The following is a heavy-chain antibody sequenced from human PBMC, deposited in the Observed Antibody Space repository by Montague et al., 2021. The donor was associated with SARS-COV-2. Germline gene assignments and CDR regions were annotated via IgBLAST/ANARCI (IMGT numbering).Heavy chain of an antibody. V-gene: IGHV2-5*02. CDR1: GFSLSTSGVG. CDR3: ARIWGATRGDAFDI. Sequence: PALVKPTQTLTLTCTFSGFSLSTSGVGVGWIRQPPGKALEWLALIYWDDDKRYSPSLKSRLTISKDTSKNQVVLTMTNMDPVDTATYYCARIWGATRGDAFDIWGQRTMVTVSS. CDR2: IYWDDDK. D-gene: IGHD1-26*01. J-gene: IGHJ3*02.